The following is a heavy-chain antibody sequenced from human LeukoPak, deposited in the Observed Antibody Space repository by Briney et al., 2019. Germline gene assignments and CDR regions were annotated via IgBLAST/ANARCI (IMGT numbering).Heavy chain of an antibody. CDR1: GFTFSAYA. V-gene: IGHV3-64D*09. D-gene: IGHD1-1*01. CDR2: VSNNGGSS. Sequence: GGSLRLSCSASGFTFSAYAMYWVRQAPGKGLEYVSGVSNNGGSSFYADSVKGRFTISRDNSKNTLYLQMSSLRAEDTAVYYCVKITSVTGGDCWGQGTRLTVSS. CDR3: VKITSVTGGDC. J-gene: IGHJ4*02.